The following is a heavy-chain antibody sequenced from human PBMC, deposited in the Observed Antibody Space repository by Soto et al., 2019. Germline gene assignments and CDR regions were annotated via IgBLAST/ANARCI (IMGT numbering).Heavy chain of an antibody. V-gene: IGHV1-69*13. CDR2: IIPIFGTA. Sequence: SVKVSCKASGGTFSSYAISWVRQAPGQGLEWMGGIIPIFGTANYAQKFQGRVTITADESTSTAYMELSSLRSEDTAVYYCARDGAPRLYYYYCGMDVWGQGTTVTVSS. CDR1: GGTFSSYA. J-gene: IGHJ6*02. CDR3: ARDGAPRLYYYYCGMDV. D-gene: IGHD3-16*01.